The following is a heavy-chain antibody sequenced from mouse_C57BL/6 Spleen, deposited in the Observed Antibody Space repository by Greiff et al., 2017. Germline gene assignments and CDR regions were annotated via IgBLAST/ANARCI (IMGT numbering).Heavy chain of an antibody. J-gene: IGHJ4*01. Sequence: QVQLQQPGAELVKPGASVKLSCKASGYTFTSYWMHWVKQRPGQGLEWIGMIHPNSGSTNYNEKFKSKATLTVDKSSSTAYIQLSSLTSEDSAVYYCAKGYYGSSSLDYWGQGTSVTVSS. D-gene: IGHD1-1*01. CDR2: IHPNSGST. V-gene: IGHV1-64*01. CDR3: AKGYYGSSSLDY. CDR1: GYTFTSYW.